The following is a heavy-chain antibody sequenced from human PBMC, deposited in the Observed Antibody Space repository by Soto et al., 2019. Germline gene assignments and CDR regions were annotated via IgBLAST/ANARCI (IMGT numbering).Heavy chain of an antibody. CDR3: ARVLRFLEFDY. J-gene: IGHJ4*02. V-gene: IGHV4-30-4*01. CDR2: IYYSGST. Sequence: SETLSLTCTVSGGSISSGDYYWSWIRQPPGKGLEWIGYIYYSGSTYYNPSLKSRVTISVDTSKNQFSLKLSSVTAADTAVYYCARVLRFLEFDYWGQGTLVTVSS. D-gene: IGHD3-3*01. CDR1: GGSISSGDYY.